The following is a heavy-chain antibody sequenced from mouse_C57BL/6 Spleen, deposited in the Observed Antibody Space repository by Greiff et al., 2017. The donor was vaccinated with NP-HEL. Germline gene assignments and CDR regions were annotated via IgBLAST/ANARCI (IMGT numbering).Heavy chain of an antibody. D-gene: IGHD1-1*01. CDR3: ARFITAVVAYYFDY. CDR2: IDPNSGGT. V-gene: IGHV1-72*01. CDR1: GYTFTSYW. J-gene: IGHJ2*01. Sequence: QVQLQQPGAELVKPGASVKLSCKASGYTFTSYWMHWVQQRPGRGLEWIGRIDPNSGGTKYHDKVKSKSTLTVDKPSSTVYMQLSSLTSEDTAIYYCARFITAVVAYYFDYWGQGTTLTVSS.